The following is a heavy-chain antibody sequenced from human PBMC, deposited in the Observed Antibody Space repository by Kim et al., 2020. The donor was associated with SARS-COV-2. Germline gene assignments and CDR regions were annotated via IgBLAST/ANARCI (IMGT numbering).Heavy chain of an antibody. CDR3: ARDGMDV. CDR1: GYTFTVYY. V-gene: IGHV1-2*06. J-gene: IGHJ6*02. CDR2: INPRSGGT. Sequence: ASVKVSCKASGYTFTVYYMHWVRQAPGQGLEWMGRINPRSGGTNYAQKFQDRVTMTRDTSINTVYMELNRLTSDDTAMYYCARDGMDVWGQGTTVAVSS.